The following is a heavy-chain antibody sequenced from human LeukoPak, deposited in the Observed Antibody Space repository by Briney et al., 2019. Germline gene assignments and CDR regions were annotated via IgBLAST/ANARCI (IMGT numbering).Heavy chain of an antibody. Sequence: GGSLRLSCAPSGFTLSSCWLNWVRQARGKGLVWVSRIASDGSSTTYADSVKGRFSISRDNAKNTLYLQMNSLRVEDTAVYYCARGRPHGNDYWGQGTLVTVSS. CDR3: ARGRPHGNDY. CDR1: GFTLSSCW. J-gene: IGHJ4*02. V-gene: IGHV3-74*01. D-gene: IGHD4-23*01. CDR2: IASDGSST.